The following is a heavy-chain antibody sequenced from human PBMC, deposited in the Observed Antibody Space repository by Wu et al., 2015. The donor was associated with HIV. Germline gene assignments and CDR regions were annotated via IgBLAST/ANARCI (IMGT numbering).Heavy chain of an antibody. CDR2: INPLFGTT. J-gene: IGHJ6*03. CDR1: GAGFTSYA. D-gene: IGHD3-22*01. Sequence: QVQLVQFGAEVKKPGSSVKVTCKASGAGFTSYAVSWVRQAPGQGLEWMGGINPLFGTTKHAQRFQDRVTFTTDESKTTVYMELSSLRSDDTAVYYCARDRSDTRLFGSEGEESFYFYYMDVWGKGTTVTVSS. CDR3: ARDRSDTRLFGSEGEESFYFYYMDV. V-gene: IGHV1-69*05.